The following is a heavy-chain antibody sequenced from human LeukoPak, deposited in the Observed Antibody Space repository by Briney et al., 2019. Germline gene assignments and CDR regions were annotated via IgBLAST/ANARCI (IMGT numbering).Heavy chain of an antibody. CDR3: ARGFPRGYYYGMDV. Sequence: EASVKVSCKASGYTFTGYYMHWVRQAPGQGLAWVGWINPNSGGTNYAQKFQGRVTMTRDTSISTAYMELSRLRSDDTAVYYCARGFPRGYYYGMDVWGQGTTVTVSS. V-gene: IGHV1-2*02. D-gene: IGHD3-10*01. CDR1: GYTFTGYY. CDR2: INPNSGGT. J-gene: IGHJ6*02.